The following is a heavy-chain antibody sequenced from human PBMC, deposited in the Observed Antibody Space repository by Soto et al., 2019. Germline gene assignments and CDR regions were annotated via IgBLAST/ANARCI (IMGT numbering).Heavy chain of an antibody. CDR2: VYYTGST. Sequence: SETQSLTCSVSGGSISGSYWSWIRQSPGKGLEWLGYVYYTGSTNYSPSLRSRVSISVDTSKNEFSLRLSSVTAADTAVYFCARSVAVPGAHIDYWGQGTQVTVSS. V-gene: IGHV4-59*01. D-gene: IGHD6-19*01. J-gene: IGHJ4*02. CDR3: ARSVAVPGAHIDY. CDR1: GGSISGSY.